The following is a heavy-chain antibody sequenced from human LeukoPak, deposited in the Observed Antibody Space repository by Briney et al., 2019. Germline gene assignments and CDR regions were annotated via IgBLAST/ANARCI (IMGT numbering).Heavy chain of an antibody. CDR2: ISYDGINK. CDR3: ARDRVGATDYFDY. J-gene: IGHJ4*02. D-gene: IGHD1-26*01. Sequence: GGSLRLSCAASGFTFSSYAMHWVRQAPGKGLEWVAVISYDGINKYYADSVKGRFTISRDNSKNTLYLQMNSLRAEDTAVYYCARDRVGATDYFDYWGQGTLVTVSS. CDR1: GFTFSSYA. V-gene: IGHV3-30-3*01.